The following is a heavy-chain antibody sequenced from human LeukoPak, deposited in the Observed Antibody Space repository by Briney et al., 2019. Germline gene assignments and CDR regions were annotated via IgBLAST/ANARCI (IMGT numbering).Heavy chain of an antibody. V-gene: IGHV4-4*07. CDR3: ARDVDTFFDY. CDR1: GGSINHYY. J-gene: IGHJ4*02. CDR2: IYASRSA. Sequence: SETLFLTCTVSGGSINHYYWSWIRQPAGKGLEWIGRIYASRSAIYNPSLRGRVTMSVDTSRTQFSLELSSVTAADTAVYYCARDVDTFFDYWGQGTLVTVSS. D-gene: IGHD5-18*01.